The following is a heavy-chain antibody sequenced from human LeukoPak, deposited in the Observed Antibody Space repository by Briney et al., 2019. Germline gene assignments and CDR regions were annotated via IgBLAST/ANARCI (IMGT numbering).Heavy chain of an antibody. CDR3: ARGPSGYHNT. V-gene: IGHV3-21*01. J-gene: IGHJ4*02. CDR1: GFTFSSYS. D-gene: IGHD5-12*01. CDR2: ISSSTSFI. Sequence: GGSLRLSCAASGFTFSSYSMNWVRQAPGKGLEWVSSISSSTSFIYYADSVKGRFTISRDNAKNSLFLQMNSLRAEDTAVYYCARGPSGYHNTGGQGTLVTVSS.